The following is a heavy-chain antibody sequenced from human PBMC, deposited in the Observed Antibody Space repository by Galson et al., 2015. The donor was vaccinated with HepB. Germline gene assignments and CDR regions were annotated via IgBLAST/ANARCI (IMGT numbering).Heavy chain of an antibody. D-gene: IGHD2-2*01. CDR2: INPNSGGT. V-gene: IGHV1-2*02. CDR3: AREQVLGYCSSTSCYEGFDY. CDR1: GYTFTGYY. J-gene: IGHJ4*02. Sequence: SVKVSCKAPGYTFTGYYMHWARQAPGQGLEWMGWINPNSGGTNYAQKFQGRVTMTRDTSISTAYMELSRLRSDDTAVYYCAREQVLGYCSSTSCYEGFDYWGQGTLVTVSS.